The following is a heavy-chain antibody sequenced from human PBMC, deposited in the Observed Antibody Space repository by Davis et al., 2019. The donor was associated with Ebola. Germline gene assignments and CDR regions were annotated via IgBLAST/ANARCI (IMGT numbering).Heavy chain of an antibody. CDR2: ISSDSDYI. J-gene: IGHJ4*02. V-gene: IGHV3-21*04. CDR3: EGGSSSESIDY. Sequence: PGGSLRLSCAASGFTFSTYSMSWVRQAPGKGLEWVSSISSDSDYIYYADSVKGRFTISRDNSKNTLYLQMNSLRAEDTAVYYCEGGSSSESIDYWGQGTLVTVSS. CDR1: GFTFSTYS. D-gene: IGHD6-6*01.